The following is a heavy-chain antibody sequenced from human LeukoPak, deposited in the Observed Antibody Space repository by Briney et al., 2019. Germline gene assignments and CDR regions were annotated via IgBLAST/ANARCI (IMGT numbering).Heavy chain of an antibody. Sequence: GGSLRLSCAASGFTFSSYAMSWVRQAPGKGLEWVSAISGSGGSTYYADSVKGRFTISRDNSKNTLYLQMNSLRAEDTAVYYCAKDLRTGTAYYYYGMDVWGKGTMVTVSS. CDR1: GFTFSSYA. D-gene: IGHD1-1*01. J-gene: IGHJ6*04. CDR2: ISGSGGST. CDR3: AKDLRTGTAYYYYGMDV. V-gene: IGHV3-23*01.